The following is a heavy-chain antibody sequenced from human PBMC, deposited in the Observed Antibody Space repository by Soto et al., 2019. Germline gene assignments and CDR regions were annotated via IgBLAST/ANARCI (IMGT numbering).Heavy chain of an antibody. D-gene: IGHD6-6*01. J-gene: IGHJ6*02. V-gene: IGHV4-31*02. CDR2: NYYSGIT. Sequence: WTWIRQHPGKGLEWIGYNYYSGITYYNPSLKSRVTISLDTSKNQFSLKLSSVTAEDTAVYYCARGSSIAGLYYGMDVWGQGTTVTVSS. CDR3: ARGSSIAGLYYGMDV.